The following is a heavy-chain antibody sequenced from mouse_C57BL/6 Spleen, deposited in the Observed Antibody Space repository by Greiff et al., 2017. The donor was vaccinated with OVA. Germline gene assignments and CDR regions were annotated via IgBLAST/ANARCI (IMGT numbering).Heavy chain of an antibody. Sequence: EVQLQQSGPGLVKPSQSLSLTCSVTGYSITSGYYWNWIRQFPGNKLEWMGYISYDGSNNYNPSLKNRISITRDTSKNQFFLKLNSVTTEDTATYYCARGDYDYDRGFDYWGQGTTLTVSS. D-gene: IGHD2-4*01. CDR1: GYSITSGYY. CDR3: ARGDYDYDRGFDY. V-gene: IGHV3-6*01. J-gene: IGHJ2*01. CDR2: ISYDGSN.